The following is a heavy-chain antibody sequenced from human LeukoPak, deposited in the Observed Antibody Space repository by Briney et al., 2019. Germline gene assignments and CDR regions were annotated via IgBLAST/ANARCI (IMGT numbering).Heavy chain of an antibody. D-gene: IGHD6-13*01. V-gene: IGHV4-59*01. Sequence: SETLFLTCTVSGGSISSYYWSWIRQPPGKGLEWIGYIYYSGSTNYNPSLKSRVTISVDTSKNQFSLKLSSMTAADTAVYYRARGGAAAGERGGNWFDPWGQGTLVTVSS. CDR2: IYYSGST. CDR1: GGSISSYY. J-gene: IGHJ5*02. CDR3: ARGGAAAGERGGNWFDP.